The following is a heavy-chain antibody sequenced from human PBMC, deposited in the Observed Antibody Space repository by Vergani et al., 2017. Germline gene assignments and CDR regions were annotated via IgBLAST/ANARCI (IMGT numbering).Heavy chain of an antibody. CDR3: ARLEDGYYDSSGYPQVTKEYFDY. CDR2: IIPIFGTA. CDR1: GGTFSSYA. J-gene: IGHJ4*02. D-gene: IGHD3-22*01. Sequence: QVQLVQSGAEVKKPGSSVKVSCKASGGTFSSYAISWVRQAPGQGLEWMGRIIPIFGTANYAQKFQGRVTITADESTSTAYMELSSLRSEDTAVYYCARLEDGYYDSSGYPQVTKEYFDYWGQGTLVTVSS. V-gene: IGHV1-69*18.